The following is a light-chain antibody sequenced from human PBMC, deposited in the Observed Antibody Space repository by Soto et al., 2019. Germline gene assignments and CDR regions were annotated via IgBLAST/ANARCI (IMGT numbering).Light chain of an antibody. CDR2: GAS. J-gene: IGKJ2*01. Sequence: EIVLTQSPGTLSLSPGEGATLSCRAIQSVSAYLLWYQKKPGQAPRLLFYGASRRATGIPDRFSGRGSGTDFTLTISRLEPEDSAVYYCHQYGSTPDTFSQGTNLEIK. CDR3: HQYGSTPDT. CDR1: QSVSAY. V-gene: IGKV3-20*01.